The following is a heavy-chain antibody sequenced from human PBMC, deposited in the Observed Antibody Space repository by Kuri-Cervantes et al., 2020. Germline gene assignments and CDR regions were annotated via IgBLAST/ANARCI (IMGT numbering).Heavy chain of an antibody. Sequence: GGSLRLSCAASGFIFSSYTINWVRQAPGKGLEWVSSISSSSSYIYYADSVKGRFTISRDNAKNSLYLQMNSLRAEDTAVYYCARDRSPDTAMVFRWHWGQGTLVTVSS. J-gene: IGHJ4*02. CDR1: GFIFSSYT. CDR3: ARDRSPDTAMVFRWH. D-gene: IGHD5-18*01. V-gene: IGHV3-21*01. CDR2: ISSSSSYI.